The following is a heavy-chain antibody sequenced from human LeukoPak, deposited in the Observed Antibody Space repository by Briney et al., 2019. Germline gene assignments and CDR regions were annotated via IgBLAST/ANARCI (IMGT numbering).Heavy chain of an antibody. CDR1: GYTFTSYG. V-gene: IGHV1-18*01. Sequence: ASVKVSCKASGYTFTSYGISWVQQAPGQGLEWMGWISGYNGHTKYAQKFQGRVTMTTDTSTSTAYMELRSLTSDDTAVFYCARGLPPRRNYDSSGYYSYYFDYWGQGTLVTVSS. D-gene: IGHD3-22*01. CDR3: ARGLPPRRNYDSSGYYSYYFDY. J-gene: IGHJ4*02. CDR2: ISGYNGHT.